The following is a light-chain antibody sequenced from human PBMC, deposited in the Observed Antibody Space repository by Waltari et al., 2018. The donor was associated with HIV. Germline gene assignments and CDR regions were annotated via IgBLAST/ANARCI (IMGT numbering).Light chain of an antibody. CDR1: NIGRRS. CDR3: QVWDSPSEQIL. CDR2: HDS. J-gene: IGLJ2*01. Sequence: YVLTQAPSESVAPGQTARISCGGDNIGRRSVHWYQQKPGQAPALVIYHDSERPSGLPERFSGSNSGNTATLTISGVEAGDEAHYYCQVWDSPSEQILFGGGTRLTVL. V-gene: IGLV3-21*04.